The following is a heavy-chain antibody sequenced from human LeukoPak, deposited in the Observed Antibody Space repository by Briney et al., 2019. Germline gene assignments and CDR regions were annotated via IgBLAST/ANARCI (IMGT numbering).Heavy chain of an antibody. V-gene: IGHV3-15*01. CDR3: TTDLGQLAFDI. CDR2: IKSKTDGGTT. J-gene: IGHJ3*02. D-gene: IGHD2-2*01. CDR1: GFTFSNAW. Sequence: GGSLRLSCAASGFTFSNAWMSWVRQAPGKGLEWVGRIKSKTDGGTTDYAAPVKGRFTISRDDSKNTLYLQMNSPKTEDTAVYYCTTDLGQLAFDIWGQGTMVTVSS.